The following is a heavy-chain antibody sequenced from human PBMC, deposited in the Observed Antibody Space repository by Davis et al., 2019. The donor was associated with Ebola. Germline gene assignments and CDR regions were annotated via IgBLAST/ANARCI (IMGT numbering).Heavy chain of an antibody. CDR1: GFTFSNYA. V-gene: IGHV3-48*02. CDR3: VSAGWDH. Sequence: GGSLRLSCAASGFTFSNYAMTWVRQTPGKGLEWVSHISDDSSSTYYADSVKGRFTISRDNAKNSLYLQLNTLRDEDTAVYFCVSAGWDHWGQGTLVTVSS. J-gene: IGHJ4*02. CDR2: ISDDSSST. D-gene: IGHD2-15*01.